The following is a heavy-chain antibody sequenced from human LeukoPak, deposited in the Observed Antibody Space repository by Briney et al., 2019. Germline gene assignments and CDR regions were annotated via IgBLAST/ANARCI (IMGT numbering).Heavy chain of an antibody. CDR1: GYTFTGYY. V-gene: IGHV1-2*02. J-gene: IGHJ5*02. D-gene: IGHD3-10*01. CDR3: TRAGSGRAPFDP. Sequence: ASVKVSCKASGYTFTGYYVHWVRQAPGQGLEWMGWINPNSGGTNYAQKFQGRVTMTRDTSISTAYMELSSLRSDDTAVYYCTRAGSGRAPFDPWGQGTLVTVSS. CDR2: INPNSGGT.